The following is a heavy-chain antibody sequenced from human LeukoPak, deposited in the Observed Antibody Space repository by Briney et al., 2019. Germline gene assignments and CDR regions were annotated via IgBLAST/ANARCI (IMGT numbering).Heavy chain of an antibody. CDR3: ARSAIVVVPSDYYYYMDV. D-gene: IGHD2-2*01. J-gene: IGHJ6*03. CDR2: IIPIFGTA. Sequence: ASVKVSCKASGGTFSSYAISWVRQAPGQGLEWMGGIIPIFGTANYAQKFQGRVTITTDESTSTAYMELSSLKSEDTAVYYCARSAIVVVPSDYYYYMDVWGKGTTVTVSS. V-gene: IGHV1-69*05. CDR1: GGTFSSYA.